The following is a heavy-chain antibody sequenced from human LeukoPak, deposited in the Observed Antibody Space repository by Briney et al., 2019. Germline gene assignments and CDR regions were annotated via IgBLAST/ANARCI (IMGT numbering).Heavy chain of an antibody. Sequence: GGSLRLSCAASGFDFTAYGMSWVRQAPGKGLEWVSGISASGLDTYYADSVTGRFTISRDNSKNTVHLLMNSLRAEDSAMYYCAKYGPGFGVVIEYFMDAWGKGTGVTVSS. V-gene: IGHV3-23*01. CDR1: GFDFTAYG. CDR3: AKYGPGFGVVIEYFMDA. CDR2: ISASGLDT. J-gene: IGHJ6*03. D-gene: IGHD3-3*01.